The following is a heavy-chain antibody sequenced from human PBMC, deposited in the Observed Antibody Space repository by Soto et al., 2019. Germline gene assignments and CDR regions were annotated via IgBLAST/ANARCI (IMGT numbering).Heavy chain of an antibody. Sequence: SGPTLVNPTPTLTLTCTFSGFSLRSSGAGVGWIRQPPGKALEWLALIYWNDDKRYSPSLKNRLTITKDTSRNKVVLTMTNMDPVDTGTYYCAHLXRHYEYSTGSYWPRFDSWGQGTLVTVSS. CDR2: IYWNDDK. D-gene: IGHD3-3*01. J-gene: IGHJ4*02. CDR3: AHLXRHYEYSTGSYWPRFDS. V-gene: IGHV2-5*01. CDR1: GFSLRSSGAG.